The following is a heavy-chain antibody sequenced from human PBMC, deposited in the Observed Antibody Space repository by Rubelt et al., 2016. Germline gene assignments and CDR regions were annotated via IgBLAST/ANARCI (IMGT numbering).Heavy chain of an antibody. D-gene: IGHD3-16*01. J-gene: IGHJ6*02. Sequence: QVQLVQSGAEVKKPGASVKVSCKASGYTFTGYYMHWVRQAPGQGLEWMGRINPNSGGTNYAHKVKGRGTMTRDTSNSTAYMGLSRLRSDDTAVYYCAREGDYYYGMDVWGQGTTVTVSS. CDR3: AREGDYYYGMDV. V-gene: IGHV1-2*06. CDR2: INPNSGGT. CDR1: GYTFTGYY.